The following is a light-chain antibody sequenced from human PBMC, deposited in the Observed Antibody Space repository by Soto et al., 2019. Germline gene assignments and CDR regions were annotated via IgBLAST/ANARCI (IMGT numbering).Light chain of an antibody. CDR2: DDS. CDR1: KLGGKY. Sequence: SYELTQPPSVSVSPGQTASMTCSGDKLGGKYVCWYQQKPVQSPVLVIYDDSKRPSGIPERFSGSNSGNTATLTISGTQAMDEADYYCQACDSSVVFGGGTKLTVL. J-gene: IGLJ2*01. CDR3: QACDSSVV. V-gene: IGLV3-1*01.